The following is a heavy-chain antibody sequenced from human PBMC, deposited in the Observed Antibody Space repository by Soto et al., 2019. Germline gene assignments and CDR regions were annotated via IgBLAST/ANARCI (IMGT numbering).Heavy chain of an antibody. Sequence: SETLSLTCTVSGGSISSSSYYWGWIRQPPGKGLEWIGSIYYSGSTYYNPSLKSRVTISVDTSKNQFSLKLSSVTAADTAVYYCARHYGDAGYYYYGMDVWGQGTTVTVSS. CDR1: GGSISSSSYY. D-gene: IGHD4-17*01. CDR3: ARHYGDAGYYYYGMDV. CDR2: IYYSGST. V-gene: IGHV4-39*01. J-gene: IGHJ6*02.